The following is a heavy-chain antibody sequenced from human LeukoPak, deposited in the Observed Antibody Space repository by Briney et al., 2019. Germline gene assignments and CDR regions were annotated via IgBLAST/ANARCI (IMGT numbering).Heavy chain of an antibody. CDR3: AGTHNPTYDSTFDI. V-gene: IGHV5-51*01. D-gene: IGHD3-9*01. Sequence: GESLKISCQASGYSLPDYWVIWVRQIPGRGLEWMGIVYPGDSDTRYSPSFQGQVTISADKSINTAFLQWSNLRTSDTAMYYCAGTHNPTYDSTFDIWGPGTMVIVSS. J-gene: IGHJ3*02. CDR1: GYSLPDYW. CDR2: VYPGDSDT.